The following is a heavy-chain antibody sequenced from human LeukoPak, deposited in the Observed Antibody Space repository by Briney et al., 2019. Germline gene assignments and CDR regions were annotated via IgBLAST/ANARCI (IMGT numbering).Heavy chain of an antibody. CDR2: IRSSSSSI. J-gene: IGHJ4*02. D-gene: IGHD3-22*01. Sequence: GGSLRLSCAASGFTFSSHSMNWVRQAPGKGLEWISYIRSSSSSIFYADSVKGRFTISTDNARNSLYLQMNSLRDEDTAVYYCARDYDSSGYSNFFDYWGQGTLVTVSS. CDR1: GFTFSSHS. CDR3: ARDYDSSGYSNFFDY. V-gene: IGHV3-48*02.